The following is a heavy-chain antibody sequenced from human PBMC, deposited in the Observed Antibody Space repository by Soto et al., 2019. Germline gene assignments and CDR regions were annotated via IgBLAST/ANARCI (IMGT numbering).Heavy chain of an antibody. Sequence: EVQLLASGGGLVQPGGSLRLSCAASGFTFSSYAMSWVRQAPGKGLEWVSAISGSGGSTYYADSVKGRFTISRDNSKNTLYLQMNSLSAEDTAVYYCAKAPTNYGSGSYYYYWGQGTLVTVSS. V-gene: IGHV3-23*01. CDR1: GFTFSSYA. D-gene: IGHD3-10*01. CDR3: AKAPTNYGSGSYYYY. CDR2: ISGSGGST. J-gene: IGHJ4*02.